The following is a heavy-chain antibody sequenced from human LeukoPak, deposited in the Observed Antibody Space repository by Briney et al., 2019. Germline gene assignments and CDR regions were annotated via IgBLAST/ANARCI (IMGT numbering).Heavy chain of an antibody. Sequence: GASVKVSCKASGGTFSSYAISWVRQAPGQGLEWMGGIIPIFGTANYAQKFQGRVTITADESTSTAYMELSSLRSEDTAVYCCATNLWFGELLYRYWGQGTLVTVSS. D-gene: IGHD3-10*01. CDR3: ATNLWFGELLYRY. CDR1: GGTFSSYA. CDR2: IIPIFGTA. V-gene: IGHV1-69*13. J-gene: IGHJ4*02.